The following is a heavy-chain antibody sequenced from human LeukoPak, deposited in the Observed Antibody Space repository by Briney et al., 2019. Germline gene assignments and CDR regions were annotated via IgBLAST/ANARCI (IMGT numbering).Heavy chain of an antibody. D-gene: IGHD6-13*01. CDR1: GLTVNDVW. J-gene: IGHJ6*02. Sequence: GGSLRLSCAASGLTVNDVWMSWVRQAPGKGLEWVANIKQDGSEKYYVDSVKGRFTISRDNAKNSLYLQMNSLRAEDTAVYYCASRGIAAAGPWDYYYYGMDVWGQGTTVTVSS. CDR2: IKQDGSEK. V-gene: IGHV3-7*03. CDR3: ASRGIAAAGPWDYYYYGMDV.